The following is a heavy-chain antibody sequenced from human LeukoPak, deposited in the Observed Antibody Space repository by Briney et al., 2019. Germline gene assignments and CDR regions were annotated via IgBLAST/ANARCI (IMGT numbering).Heavy chain of an antibody. CDR2: ISYDGSNK. CDR1: GFTFSSYA. D-gene: IGHD1-14*01. J-gene: IGHJ4*02. V-gene: IGHV3-30-3*01. Sequence: AGGSLRLSCAASGFTFSSYAMHWVRQAPGKGLEWVAVISYDGSNKYYADSVKGRFTISRDNSKNTLYLQMNSLRAEDTAVYYCARATGPGTAQLYYFDYWSQGTLVTVSS. CDR3: ARATGPGTAQLYYFDY.